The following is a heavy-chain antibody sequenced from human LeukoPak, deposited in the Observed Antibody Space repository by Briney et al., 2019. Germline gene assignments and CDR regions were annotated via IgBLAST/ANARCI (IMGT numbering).Heavy chain of an antibody. D-gene: IGHD6-13*01. J-gene: IGHJ5*02. CDR2: INHSGST. V-gene: IGHV4-34*01. CDR3: ARQSSSWYVWVRYNWFDP. CDR1: GGSFSGYY. Sequence: SETLSLTCAVYGGSFSGYYWSWIRQPPGKGLEWIGEINHSGSTNYNPSLKSRVTISVDTSKNQFSLKLSSVTAADTAVYYCARQSSSWYVWVRYNWFDPWGRGTLVTVSS.